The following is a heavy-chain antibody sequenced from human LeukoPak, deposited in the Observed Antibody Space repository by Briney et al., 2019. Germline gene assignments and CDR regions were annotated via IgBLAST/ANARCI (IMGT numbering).Heavy chain of an antibody. V-gene: IGHV3-23*01. CDR3: ARSIYASGSFYTFDI. Sequence: PGRSLRLSCAASGFTFSSYAMSWVRQVPGKAPEWVSGISGSGGSTYSADSVKGRFTISRDNSKNTLYLQMNTLRAEDTAVYYCARSIYASGSFYTFDIWGQGTKVTVSS. J-gene: IGHJ3*02. CDR2: ISGSGGST. D-gene: IGHD3-10*01. CDR1: GFTFSSYA.